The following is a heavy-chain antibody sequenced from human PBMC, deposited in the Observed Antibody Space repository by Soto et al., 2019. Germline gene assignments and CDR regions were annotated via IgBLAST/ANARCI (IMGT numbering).Heavy chain of an antibody. D-gene: IGHD2-15*01. CDR2: IYYSGST. V-gene: IGHV4-39*01. CDR1: GGSVSSSSYY. Sequence: QLQLQESGPGLVKPSETLSLTCSVSGGSVSSSSYYWGWIRQTPGKGLEWIGHIYYSGSTYYNPSLKSRVTTSVDTSNNQFSLKLSSVTAADTAMYYCATKREYCSGGSCRWFDPWGQGTLVTVSS. J-gene: IGHJ5*02. CDR3: ATKREYCSGGSCRWFDP.